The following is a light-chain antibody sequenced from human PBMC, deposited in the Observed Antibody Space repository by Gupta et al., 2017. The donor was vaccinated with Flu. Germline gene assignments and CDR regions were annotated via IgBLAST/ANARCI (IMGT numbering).Light chain of an antibody. CDR2: GAS. CDR1: QSVRRSY. J-gene: IGKJ1*01. Sequence: EIVLTQSPGTLSLSPGERATLSCRAGQSVRRSYLAWYQQKPGQAPRLLIYGASSRATGVPDRFSGSVSGTDFTLTISRLEPEDFAVYYCQQEGSSPHTFGQGTKVEVK. CDR3: QQEGSSPHT. V-gene: IGKV3-20*01.